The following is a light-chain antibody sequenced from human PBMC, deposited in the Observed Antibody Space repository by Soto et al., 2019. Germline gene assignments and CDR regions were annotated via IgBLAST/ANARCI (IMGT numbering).Light chain of an antibody. Sequence: QSVLTQPPSVSGTPGQRVTISCSGSRSNIGGNAVTWYQQVPGTAPKLLIYANDQRPAGISDRFSGSKSSTSASLAICGLQSEDEADYYCAVWDDNLRGLFGGGTKLTVL. CDR1: RSNIGGNA. J-gene: IGLJ2*01. V-gene: IGLV1-44*01. CDR3: AVWDDNLRGL. CDR2: AND.